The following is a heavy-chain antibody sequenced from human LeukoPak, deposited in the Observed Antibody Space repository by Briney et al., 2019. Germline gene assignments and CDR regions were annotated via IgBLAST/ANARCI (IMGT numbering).Heavy chain of an antibody. D-gene: IGHD3-9*01. CDR1: GFSLSSYA. CDR3: AKDLTYNDGRCEFDL. CDR2: IGAGGSDK. V-gene: IGHV3-23*01. Sequence: GESLKISCVGSGFSLSSYATSWVRQAPGTGRQWVAGIGAGGSDKYYANAVKGRFTISKDTSKNILYLQMNSLRAEDTAVYHCAKDLTYNDGRCEFDLWGQGTLVTVSS. J-gene: IGHJ5*02.